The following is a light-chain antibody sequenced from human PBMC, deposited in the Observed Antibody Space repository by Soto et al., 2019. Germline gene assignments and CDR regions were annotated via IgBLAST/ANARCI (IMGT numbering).Light chain of an antibody. CDR2: AAS. CDR3: QQSYSTPWT. V-gene: IGKV1-39*01. J-gene: IGKJ1*01. CDR1: QSISSS. Sequence: DIPMTQSPSSLSASVGDRVTITCRASQSISSSLNWYQQKPGKAPKLLIYAASSLQSGVPSRFSGSGSGTDFTLTISSLQPVDFATYYCQQSYSTPWTFGQGTKVEIK.